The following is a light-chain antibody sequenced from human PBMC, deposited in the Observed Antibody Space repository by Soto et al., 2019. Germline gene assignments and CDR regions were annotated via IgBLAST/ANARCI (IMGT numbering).Light chain of an antibody. CDR3: QHFGSSPPVI. Sequence: EIVLTQSPGTLSLSPGERATLSCRASQSVSNNYLAWYQQTPGQAPRLLIYGASNRATGIPDRFSGSGSGTDFTLTISRLEPEDFAVYFCQHFGSSPPVIFGQGTRLEIK. J-gene: IGKJ5*01. CDR2: GAS. V-gene: IGKV3-20*01. CDR1: QSVSNNY.